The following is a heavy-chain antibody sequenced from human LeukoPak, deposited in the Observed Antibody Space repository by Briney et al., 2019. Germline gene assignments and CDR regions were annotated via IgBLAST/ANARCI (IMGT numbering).Heavy chain of an antibody. CDR3: ARGVGSSWYGD. CDR2: IYYSGST. Sequence: SETLSLTCTASGVSVSSDEYYWSWIRQPPGKGLEWIGYIYYSGSTNYNPSLKSRVTISVDTSKNQFSLKLSSVTAADTAVYYCARGVGSSWYGDWGQGTLVTVSS. D-gene: IGHD6-13*01. J-gene: IGHJ4*02. CDR1: GVSVSSDEYY. V-gene: IGHV4-61*08.